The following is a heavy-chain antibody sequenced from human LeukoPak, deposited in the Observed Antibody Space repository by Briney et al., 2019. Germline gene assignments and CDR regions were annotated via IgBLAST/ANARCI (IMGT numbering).Heavy chain of an antibody. Sequence: APVKVSCKASRFTFNDYYIHWVRQAPGQGLEWMGWIDPNSGGTHYAQNFQGRVTVTRDASIYTVYMDLTSLRSDDTAVYYCAEGYSYGYHPFDYWGQGTLVTVSS. CDR1: RFTFNDYY. D-gene: IGHD5-18*01. CDR2: IDPNSGGT. J-gene: IGHJ4*02. CDR3: AEGYSYGYHPFDY. V-gene: IGHV1-2*02.